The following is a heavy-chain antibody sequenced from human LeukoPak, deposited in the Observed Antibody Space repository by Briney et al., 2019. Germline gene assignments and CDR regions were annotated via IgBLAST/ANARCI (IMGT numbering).Heavy chain of an antibody. CDR2: FYYSGST. D-gene: IGHD3-22*01. V-gene: IGHV4-30-4*01. J-gene: IGHJ4*02. Sequence: PSETLSLTCTLSGGSISRGNYYWRWIRQPPAKGLEWIVYFYYSGSTYYNPSLKSRLTISRDTSKNQFSLKLTSVTAADTAVYYCAREVIVWGQGTLVTVSS. CDR1: GGSISRGNYY. CDR3: AREVIV.